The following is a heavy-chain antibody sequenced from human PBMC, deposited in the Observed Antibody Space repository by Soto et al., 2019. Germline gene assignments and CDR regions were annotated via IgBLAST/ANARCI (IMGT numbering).Heavy chain of an antibody. J-gene: IGHJ4*02. CDR1: GGSISSSSYY. V-gene: IGHV4-39*01. D-gene: IGHD5-12*01. CDR2: IYYSGST. CDR3: ARLVPDIVATGVDF. Sequence: SETLSLTCTVSGGSISSSSYYWGWIRQPPGKGLEWIGSIYYSGSTYYNPSLKSRVTISVDTSKNQFSLKLSSVTAADTAVYNCARLVPDIVATGVDFWGQGTLVTVSS.